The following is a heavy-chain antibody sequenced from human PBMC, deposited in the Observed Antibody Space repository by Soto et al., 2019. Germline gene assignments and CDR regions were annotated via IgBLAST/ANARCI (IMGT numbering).Heavy chain of an antibody. V-gene: IGHV1-69*01. CDR3: ARNGTYSSSLSQYSGMDV. CDR2: IVPMLGTP. J-gene: IGHJ6*02. Sequence: QVQRVQSGAEVKEPGSSVRVSCKASGGTFDNFIMNWVRQTPGQGLEWMGGIVPMLGTPTYAEKFKGRVTISATGSMSTMYMEVTSLRSEDTAIYYCARNGTYSSSLSQYSGMDVWGQGTTVTVSS. CDR1: GGTFDNFI. D-gene: IGHD1-26*01.